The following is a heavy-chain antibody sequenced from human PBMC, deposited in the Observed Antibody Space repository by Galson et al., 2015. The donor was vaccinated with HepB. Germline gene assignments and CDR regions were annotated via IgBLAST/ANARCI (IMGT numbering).Heavy chain of an antibody. J-gene: IGHJ4*02. CDR2: IRYDGSNK. V-gene: IGHV3-30*02. Sequence: SLRLSCAASGFTFSSYGMHWVRQAPGKGLEWVAFIRYDGSNKYYADSVKGRFAISRDNSKNTLYLQMNSLRAEDTAVYYCAKDPSRVGATAGLFDYWGQGTLVTVSS. D-gene: IGHD1-26*01. CDR3: AKDPSRVGATAGLFDY. CDR1: GFTFSSYG.